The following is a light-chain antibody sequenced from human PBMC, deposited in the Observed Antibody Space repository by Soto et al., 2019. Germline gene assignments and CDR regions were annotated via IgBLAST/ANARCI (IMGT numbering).Light chain of an antibody. Sequence: QAVVTQSPSASASLGASVKLTCTLSSGHNSYAIAWHQQQPEKGPRYLMKVNSDGSHSKGDGIPVRFSGSSSGAERYLTISSLQSEDEADYYCQTWSTDIRVFGGGTKLTVL. V-gene: IGLV4-69*01. CDR2: VNSDGSH. CDR1: SGHNSYA. J-gene: IGLJ3*02. CDR3: QTWSTDIRV.